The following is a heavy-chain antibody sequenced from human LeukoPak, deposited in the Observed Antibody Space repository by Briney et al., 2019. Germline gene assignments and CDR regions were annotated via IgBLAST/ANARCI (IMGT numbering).Heavy chain of an antibody. J-gene: IGHJ6*03. Sequence: GASVKVSCKASGYTFTSYYMHWVRQAPGQGLEWMGIINPSGGSTSYAQKFQGRVTMTRDMSTSTVYMELSSLRSEDTAVYYCARGRTPEWFDLYYYYYMDVWGKGTTVTVSS. D-gene: IGHD3-3*01. CDR1: GYTFTSYY. CDR3: ARGRTPEWFDLYYYYYMDV. V-gene: IGHV1-46*01. CDR2: INPSGGST.